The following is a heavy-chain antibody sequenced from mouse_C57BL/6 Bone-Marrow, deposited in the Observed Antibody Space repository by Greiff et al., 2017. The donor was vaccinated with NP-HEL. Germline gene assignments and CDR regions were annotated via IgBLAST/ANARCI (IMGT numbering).Heavy chain of an antibody. J-gene: IGHJ2*01. CDR2: IDPSDSYT. V-gene: IGHV1-69*01. CDR3: ALFDC. Sequence: QVQLKQPGAELVMPGASVKLSCKASGYTFTSYWMHWVKQRPGQGLEWIGEIDPSDSYTNYNQKFKGKSTLTVDKSSSTAYMQLSSLTSEDSAVYYCALFDCWGQGTTLTVSS. CDR1: GYTFTSYW.